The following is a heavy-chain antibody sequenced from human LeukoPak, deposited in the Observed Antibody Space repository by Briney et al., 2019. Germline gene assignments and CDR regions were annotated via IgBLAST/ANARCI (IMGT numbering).Heavy chain of an antibody. Sequence: PGGSLRLSCAASGFTFSYYSMNWVRQPPGKGLEWIGSIYHSGSTYYNPSLKSRVTISVDTSKNQFSLKLSSVTAADTAVYYCATTYSSSRSWFDPWGQGTLVTVSS. CDR1: GFTFSYYS. V-gene: IGHV4-38-2*01. CDR2: IYHSGST. CDR3: ATTYSSSRSWFDP. J-gene: IGHJ5*02. D-gene: IGHD6-6*01.